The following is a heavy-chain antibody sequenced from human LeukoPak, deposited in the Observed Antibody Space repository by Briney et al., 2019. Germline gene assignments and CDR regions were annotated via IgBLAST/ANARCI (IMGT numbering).Heavy chain of an antibody. V-gene: IGHV4-59*01. D-gene: IGHD3-10*01. CDR3: ARGMVRGVIRLRYYYYYMDV. CDR1: GGSISSYY. CDR2: IYYSGST. Sequence: SETLSLTCTVSGGSISSYYWSWIRQPPGKGLEWIGHIYYSGSTNYNPSLKSRVTISVDTSKNQFSLKLSSVTAADTAVYYCARGMVRGVIRLRYYYYYMDVWGKGTTVTVSS. J-gene: IGHJ6*03.